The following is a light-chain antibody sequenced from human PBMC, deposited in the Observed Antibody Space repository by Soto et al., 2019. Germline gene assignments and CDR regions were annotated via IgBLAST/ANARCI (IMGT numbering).Light chain of an antibody. CDR3: RSYAGSNDLDV. CDR1: SSDVGGYNY. CDR2: EVS. J-gene: IGLJ1*01. V-gene: IGLV2-8*01. Sequence: QSALTQPPSASGSPGQSVTISCTGTSSDVGGYNYVSWYQQHPGKAPKLMIYEVSKRPSGVPDRFSGSKSGNTASLTVSGLQVEDEADCWCRSYAGSNDLDVFGTVRKVTVL.